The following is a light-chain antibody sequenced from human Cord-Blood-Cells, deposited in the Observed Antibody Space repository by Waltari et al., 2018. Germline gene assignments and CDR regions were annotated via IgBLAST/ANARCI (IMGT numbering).Light chain of an antibody. CDR2: DAS. Sequence: EIVLTQSPAPLSLYPGERATLSCRARQSVISYLAWYQQKHGQAPRLLIYDASNRVTGIPARFSGSGSATDFTITISSLEHDDVAVYYCHQRSNWPPVTFGQGTRLEIK. V-gene: IGKV3-11*01. J-gene: IGKJ5*01. CDR3: HQRSNWPPVT. CDR1: QSVISY.